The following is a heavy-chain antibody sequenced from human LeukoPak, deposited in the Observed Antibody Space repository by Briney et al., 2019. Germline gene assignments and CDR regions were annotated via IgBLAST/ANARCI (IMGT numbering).Heavy chain of an antibody. Sequence: SETLSLTCTVSGGSISSGGYYWSWIRQHPGKGLEWIGYIYYSGSTYYNPSLKSRVTISVDTSKNQSSLKLSSVTAADTAVYYCARAGPNAYYYDSSGYYFDYWGQGTLVTVSS. D-gene: IGHD3-22*01. CDR1: GGSISSGGYY. CDR2: IYYSGST. V-gene: IGHV4-31*03. J-gene: IGHJ4*02. CDR3: ARAGPNAYYYDSSGYYFDY.